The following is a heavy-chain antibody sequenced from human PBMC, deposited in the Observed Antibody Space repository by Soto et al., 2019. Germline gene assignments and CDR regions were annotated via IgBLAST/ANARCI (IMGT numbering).Heavy chain of an antibody. CDR2: ITWNSGSR. V-gene: IGHV3-9*01. D-gene: IGHD6-13*01. CDR1: GFTFDDYA. CDR3: ATDSRSSWFDS. Sequence: EVQLVESGGGLVQPGRSLRLSCAASGFTFDDYAMHWVRQAPGKGLEWVASITWNSGSRGYGDSVKGRFTISSDNAKNSLYLQMNSLRADDTALYYCATDSRSSWFDSWGQGTLVTVSS. J-gene: IGHJ5*01.